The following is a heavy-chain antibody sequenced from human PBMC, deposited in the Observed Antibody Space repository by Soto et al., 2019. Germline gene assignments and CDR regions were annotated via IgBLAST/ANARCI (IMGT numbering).Heavy chain of an antibody. J-gene: IGHJ5*02. CDR3: ARSPSSGSSRGNWFDP. CDR1: GYSISSGYY. CDR2: IYHSGST. D-gene: IGHD5-18*01. Sequence: SETLSLTGAVCGYSISSGYYWGWIRQPPGKGLEWIGSIYHSGSTYYNPSLKSRVTISVDTSKNQFSLKLSSVTAADTAVYYCARSPSSGSSRGNWFDPCGQGTLVTVSS. V-gene: IGHV4-38-2*01.